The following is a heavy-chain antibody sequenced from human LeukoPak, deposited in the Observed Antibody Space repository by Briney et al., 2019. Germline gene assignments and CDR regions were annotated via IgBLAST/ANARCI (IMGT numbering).Heavy chain of an antibody. J-gene: IGHJ3*01. CDR3: AKYSSSGGYTKGGTFDF. CDR2: TSGSGGSR. V-gene: IGHV3-23*01. CDR1: GFTFSSYA. D-gene: IGHD3/OR15-3a*01. Sequence: PGGSLRLSCAASGFTFSSYAMSWVRQAPGKGLEWVSATSGSGGSRYYADSVKGRFTISRDNPKNALYLEMNSLRAEDTAVYYCAKYSSSGGYTKGGTFDFWGQGTMVTVPS.